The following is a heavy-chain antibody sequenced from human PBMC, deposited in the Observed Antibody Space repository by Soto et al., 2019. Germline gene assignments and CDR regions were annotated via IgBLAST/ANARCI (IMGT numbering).Heavy chain of an antibody. J-gene: IGHJ4*02. CDR1: GDTFNTHT. CDR3: AKGEGLLRFLEWLFFFHH. Sequence: QVQFVQSGAAVRKPGASVTVSCKASGDTFNTHTIHWLRQAAGQRLEWMGWINAGNGDTKYSQKFQGRVTMTRDTSARTTYMELASLTSEDTAMYYCAKGEGLLRFLEWLFFFHHWGQGTLVTVSS. V-gene: IGHV1-3*01. D-gene: IGHD3-3*01. CDR2: INAGNGDT.